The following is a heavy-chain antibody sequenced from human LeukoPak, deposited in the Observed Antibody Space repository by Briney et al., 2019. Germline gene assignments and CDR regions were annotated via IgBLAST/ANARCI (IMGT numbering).Heavy chain of an antibody. J-gene: IGHJ3*02. Sequence: ASVKVSCKASGYTFTAYYIHWVRQAPGQGLEWMGRINPNSGGTSYAQKFQGRVTMTRDTSISTAYMELSRLRSDDTVVYYCAIAGGGSDAFDIWGQGQWSPSLQ. D-gene: IGHD2-15*01. CDR1: GYTFTAYY. CDR2: INPNSGGT. CDR3: AIAGGGSDAFDI. V-gene: IGHV1-2*05.